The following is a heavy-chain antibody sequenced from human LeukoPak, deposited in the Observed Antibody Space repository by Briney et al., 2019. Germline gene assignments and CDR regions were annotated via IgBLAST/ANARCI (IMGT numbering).Heavy chain of an antibody. V-gene: IGHV3-23*01. CDR3: AKNGDRGAYCSGGTCYPYYYYYMDV. D-gene: IGHD2-15*01. CDR1: GLTFSSYG. J-gene: IGHJ6*03. Sequence: PGGSLRLSCAASGLTFSSYGMSWLRQAPGRGLEWVSAISTTGGTTYYADSVRGRFTISRDNSRNTLYLQMNSLRAEDTAIYYCAKNGDRGAYCSGGTCYPYYYYYMDVWGKGTTVTISS. CDR2: ISTTGGTT.